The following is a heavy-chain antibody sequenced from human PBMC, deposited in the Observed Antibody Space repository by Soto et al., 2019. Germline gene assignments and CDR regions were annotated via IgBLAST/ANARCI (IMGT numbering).Heavy chain of an antibody. D-gene: IGHD1-1*01. CDR3: AKEGPITNWYFDY. CDR1: GFTFSSYG. V-gene: IGHV3-30*18. Sequence: QVQLVESGGGVVQPGRSLRLSCAASGFTFSSYGMHWVRQAPGTGLEWVAVISYDGNVAYYADSVRGRFTISRDNSKNRLYLQMNSLRTEDTAIYYCAKEGPITNWYFDYWGQGTLVTVSS. J-gene: IGHJ4*02. CDR2: ISYDGNVA.